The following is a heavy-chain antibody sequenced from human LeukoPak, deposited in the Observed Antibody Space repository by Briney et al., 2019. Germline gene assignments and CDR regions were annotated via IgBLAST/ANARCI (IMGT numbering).Heavy chain of an antibody. Sequence: PGGSLRLSCAASGFTFSSYWMSWVRQAPGKGLEWVANIKQDGSEKYYVDSVKGRFTISRDNAKNSLYLQMNSLRAEDTAVYYCARADSSGYYYAIDYWGQGTLVTVSS. J-gene: IGHJ4*02. CDR1: GFTFSSYW. D-gene: IGHD3-22*01. CDR2: IKQDGSEK. V-gene: IGHV3-7*01. CDR3: ARADSSGYYYAIDY.